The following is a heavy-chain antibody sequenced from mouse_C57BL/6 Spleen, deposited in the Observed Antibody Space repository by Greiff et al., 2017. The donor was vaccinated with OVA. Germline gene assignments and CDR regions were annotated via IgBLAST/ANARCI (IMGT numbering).Heavy chain of an antibody. Sequence: EVQGVESGGGLVQPGESLKLSCESNEYEFPSHDMSWVRKTPEKRLELVAAINSDGGSTYYPDTMERRFIISRDNTKKTLYLQMSSLRSEDTALYYCARQGGIYDGYYRFAYWGQGTLVTVSA. D-gene: IGHD2-3*01. CDR3: ARQGGIYDGYYRFAY. CDR1: EYEFPSHD. J-gene: IGHJ3*01. V-gene: IGHV5-2*01. CDR2: INSDGGST.